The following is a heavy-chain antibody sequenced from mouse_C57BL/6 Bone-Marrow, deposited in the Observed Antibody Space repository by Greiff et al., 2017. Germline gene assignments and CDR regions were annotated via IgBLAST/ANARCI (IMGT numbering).Heavy chain of an antibody. CDR1: GYTFTSYG. J-gene: IGHJ1*03. V-gene: IGHV1-81*01. CDR2: IYPRSGNT. D-gene: IGHD1-1*01. CDR3: AREGGGSDWYFDV. Sequence: QVQLQQSGAELARPGASVKLSCKASGYTFTSYGISWVKQRTGQGLEWIGEIYPRSGNTYYNEKFKGKATLTADKSSSTAYMELRSLTSEDSAVYFCAREGGGSDWYFDVWGTGTTDTVSS.